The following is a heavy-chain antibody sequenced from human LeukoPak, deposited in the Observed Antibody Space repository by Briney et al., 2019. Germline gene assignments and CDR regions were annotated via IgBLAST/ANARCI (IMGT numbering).Heavy chain of an antibody. J-gene: IGHJ4*02. D-gene: IGHD3-10*01. CDR3: ARDGYYYGSGSLE. Sequence: SETLSLTCAVYGGSFSGYYWSWIRQPPGKGLEWIGEINHSGSTNHNPSLKSRVTISVDTSKNQFSLKLSSVTAADTAVYYCARDGYYYGSGSLERGQGTLVTVSS. CDR1: GGSFSGYY. CDR2: INHSGST. V-gene: IGHV4-34*01.